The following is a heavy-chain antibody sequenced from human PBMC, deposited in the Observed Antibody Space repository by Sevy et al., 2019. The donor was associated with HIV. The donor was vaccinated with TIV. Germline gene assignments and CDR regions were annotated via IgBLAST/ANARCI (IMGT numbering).Heavy chain of an antibody. CDR2: LSFGCGKI. Sequence: GGSLRLSCAASGFTFNIYSMSWVRQAPGKGLEWVATLSFGCGKINYADSVKGRFTMSRDDSKNAVYLQMNNLRAEDTAIYYCAREGCTKPHDYWGQGTLVTVSS. V-gene: IGHV3-23*01. D-gene: IGHD2-8*01. CDR1: GFTFNIYS. CDR3: AREGCTKPHDY. J-gene: IGHJ4*02.